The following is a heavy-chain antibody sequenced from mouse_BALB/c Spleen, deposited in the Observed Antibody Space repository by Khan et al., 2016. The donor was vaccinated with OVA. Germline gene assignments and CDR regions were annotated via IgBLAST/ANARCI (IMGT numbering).Heavy chain of an antibody. V-gene: IGHV1-87*01. CDR3: ESYRFDYFDY. D-gene: IGHD2-14*01. CDR2: IYPGDGDT. J-gene: IGHJ2*01. CDR1: GYTFTSYW. Sequence: QVRLQQSGAELARPGASVKLSCKSSGYTFTSYWMQWVKQRPGQGLEWIGTIYPGDGDTRYTQKFKGKATLTADKSSSTAFMQLSNLASEDSAVYYCESYRFDYFDYGGQGTTLTVSS.